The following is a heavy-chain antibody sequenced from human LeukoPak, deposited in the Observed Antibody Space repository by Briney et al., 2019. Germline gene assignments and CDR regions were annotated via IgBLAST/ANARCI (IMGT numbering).Heavy chain of an antibody. V-gene: IGHV7-4-1*02. Sequence: ASVKVSCKASGYTFTSYAMNWVRQAPGQGLEWMGWINTNTGNPTYAQGFTGRFVFSLDTSVSTAYLQISSLKAEDTAVYYCARTSDYDYVWGAVGTIDYWGQGTLVTVSS. D-gene: IGHD3-16*01. CDR1: GYTFTSYA. CDR2: INTNTGNP. J-gene: IGHJ4*02. CDR3: ARTSDYDYVWGAVGTIDY.